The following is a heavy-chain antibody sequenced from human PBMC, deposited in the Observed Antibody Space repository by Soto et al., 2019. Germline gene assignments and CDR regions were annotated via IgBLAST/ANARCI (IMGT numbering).Heavy chain of an antibody. J-gene: IGHJ4*01. CDR1: GFTFSTHA. V-gene: IGHV3-30-3*01. CDR3: ARDDGVRISSVY. CDR2: VPYDGNNQ. Sequence: GGSLRLSCAASGFTFSTHAMHWVRQAPGKGLEWVAVVPYDGNNQYYTDSVKGRFTVSRDNSKNTLYLQMNSLRIEDTAVYYCARDDGVRISSVYWGHGTLVTVSS. D-gene: IGHD2-15*01.